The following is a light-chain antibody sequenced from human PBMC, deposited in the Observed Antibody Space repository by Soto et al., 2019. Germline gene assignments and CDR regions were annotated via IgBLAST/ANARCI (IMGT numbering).Light chain of an antibody. V-gene: IGKV3-15*01. CDR3: QQYSHWRT. Sequence: EIMMTQSPANVSVFPGERATLSCRASQSNDSDLAWYQQKPGHVPRLLIYGASTRATGVPARFSGSGSGTEFTLTIISLQSDDFAVYYCQQYSHWRTFGPGTKVEIK. CDR2: GAS. J-gene: IGKJ1*01. CDR1: QSNDSD.